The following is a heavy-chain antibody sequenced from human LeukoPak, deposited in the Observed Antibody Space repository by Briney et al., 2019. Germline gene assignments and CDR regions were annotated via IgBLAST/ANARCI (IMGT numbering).Heavy chain of an antibody. J-gene: IGHJ4*02. CDR1: GFTVSSNY. V-gene: IGHV3-53*01. D-gene: IGHD3-10*01. Sequence: PGGSLRLSCAASGFTVSSNYMSWVRQAPGKGLEWVSVIYSGGSTYYADSVKGRFTISRDNSKNTLYLQMNSLRAEDTAVYYCARASVHGSGSYYPDYWGQGTLVTVSS. CDR2: IYSGGST. CDR3: ARASVHGSGSYYPDY.